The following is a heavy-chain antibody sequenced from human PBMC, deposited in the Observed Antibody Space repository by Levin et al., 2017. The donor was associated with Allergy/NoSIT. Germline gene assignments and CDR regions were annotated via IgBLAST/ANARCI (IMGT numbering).Heavy chain of an antibody. Sequence: GESLKISCKVSGYTLTELSMHWVRQAPGKGLEWMGGFDPEDGETIYAQKFQGRVTMTEDTSTDTAYMELSSLRSEDTAVYYCATEKIAVAGTAFDIWGQGTMVTVSS. CDR2: FDPEDGET. J-gene: IGHJ3*02. CDR3: ATEKIAVAGTAFDI. V-gene: IGHV1-24*01. D-gene: IGHD6-19*01. CDR1: GYTLTELS.